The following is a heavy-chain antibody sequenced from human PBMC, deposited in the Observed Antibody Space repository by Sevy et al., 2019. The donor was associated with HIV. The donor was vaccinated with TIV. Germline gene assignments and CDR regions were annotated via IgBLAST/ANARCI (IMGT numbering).Heavy chain of an antibody. CDR2: IYHSGIT. Sequence: SETLSLTCTVSSGSISSDYWSWIRQPPGKGLEWVGFIYHSGITNYNPSLKSRITISVDPSRNQVSLKLTSVTAADTAVYYCARMGYGGKFQYWGQGTLVTVSS. CDR3: ARMGYGGKFQY. V-gene: IGHV4-59*01. CDR1: SGSISSDY. J-gene: IGHJ1*01. D-gene: IGHD4-17*01.